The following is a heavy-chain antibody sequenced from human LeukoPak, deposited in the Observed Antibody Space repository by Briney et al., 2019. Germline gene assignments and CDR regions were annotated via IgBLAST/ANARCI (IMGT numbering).Heavy chain of an antibody. CDR1: GFTFSSYS. J-gene: IGHJ6*02. CDR3: ARDTPKGMDV. V-gene: IGHV3-21*01. Sequence: GGSLRLSCAASGFTFSSYSMNWVRQAPGKGLEWVSSISSSSSYIYYADSVKGRFTISRDNSKNTLYLQMGSLRAEDMAVYYCARDTPKGMDVWGQGTTVTVSS. CDR2: ISSSSSYI.